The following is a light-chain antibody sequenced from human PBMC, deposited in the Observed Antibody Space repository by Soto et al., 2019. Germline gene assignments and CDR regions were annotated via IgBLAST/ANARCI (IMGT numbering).Light chain of an antibody. CDR1: SSDVGGYHY. Sequence: QAVLTQPPSASGSPGQSVTISCTGTSSDVGGYHYVSWYQQHPGKAPKLMIYEVNKRPSGVPDRFSGSKSGNTASLTVSGLQAEDEADYYCSSYAGSNNHVLFGGGTKLTVL. J-gene: IGLJ2*01. V-gene: IGLV2-8*01. CDR3: SSYAGSNNHVL. CDR2: EVN.